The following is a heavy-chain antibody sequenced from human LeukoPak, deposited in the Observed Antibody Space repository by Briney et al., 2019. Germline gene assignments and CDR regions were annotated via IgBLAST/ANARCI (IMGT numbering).Heavy chain of an antibody. CDR3: ASSYQSIAVAPIGY. Sequence: SETLSLTCTVSGGSISSYYWSWIRQPPGKGLEWIGYIYYSGSTNYNPSLKSRVTISVDTSKNQFSLKLSSVTAADTAVYYCASSYQSIAVAPIGYWGQGTLVTVSS. CDR1: GGSISSYY. D-gene: IGHD6-19*01. V-gene: IGHV4-59*01. J-gene: IGHJ4*02. CDR2: IYYSGST.